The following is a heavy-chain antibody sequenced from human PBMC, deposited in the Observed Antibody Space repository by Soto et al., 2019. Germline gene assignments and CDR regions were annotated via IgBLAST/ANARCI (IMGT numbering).Heavy chain of an antibody. CDR3: ARDRGSGCYSTIDY. D-gene: IGHD2-21*01. CDR1: GYTFTSYG. Sequence: ASVKVSCKASGYTFTSYGISWVRQAPGQGLEWMGWISAYNGNTNYAQKLQGRVTMTTDTSTRTAYMELRSLRSDDTDAYSCARDRGSGCYSTIDYWDRESLGT. V-gene: IGHV1-18*01. J-gene: IGHJ4*02. CDR2: ISAYNGNT.